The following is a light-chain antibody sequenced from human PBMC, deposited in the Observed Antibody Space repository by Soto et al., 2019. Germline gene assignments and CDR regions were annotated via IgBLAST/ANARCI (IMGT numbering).Light chain of an antibody. V-gene: IGKV3-15*01. CDR1: QSVGSN. CDR2: AAS. Sequence: EVVMTQSPATLSVSPGETATLSCRASQSVGSNLAWYQQKPGQAPRLLIYAASTRATGIPARFSGSGSGTDFTLTISSLEPEDFAVYYCQQYNDWWTFGQGTKVDIK. J-gene: IGKJ1*01. CDR3: QQYNDWWT.